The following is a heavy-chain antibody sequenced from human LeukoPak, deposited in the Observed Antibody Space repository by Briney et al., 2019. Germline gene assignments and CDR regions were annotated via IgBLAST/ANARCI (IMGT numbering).Heavy chain of an antibody. CDR3: ARGPSTGGYSSGDYYYYGMDV. CDR2: INPNSGST. V-gene: IGHV1-2*04. Sequence: ASVKVSCKASGYTFTGYYMHWVRQAPGQGLEWMGWINPNSGSTNYAQKFQGWVTMTRDTSISTAYMELSRLRSDDTAVYYCARGPSTGGYSSGDYYYYGMDVWGQGTTVTVSS. CDR1: GYTFTGYY. D-gene: IGHD6-19*01. J-gene: IGHJ6*02.